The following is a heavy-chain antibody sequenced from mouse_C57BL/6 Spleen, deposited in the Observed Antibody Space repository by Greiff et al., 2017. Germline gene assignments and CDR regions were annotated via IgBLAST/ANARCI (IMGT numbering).Heavy chain of an antibody. Sequence: QVQLQQPGAELVRPGTSVTLSCKASGYTFTSYWMHWVKQRPGQGLEWIGVIDPSDSYTNYNQKFKGKATLTVDTSTSTAYMQLSSLTSEDAAVYYCAREGGQRNYAMDYWGQGTSVTVSS. V-gene: IGHV1-59*01. CDR2: IDPSDSYT. D-gene: IGHD3-3*01. J-gene: IGHJ4*01. CDR3: AREGGQRNYAMDY. CDR1: GYTFTSYW.